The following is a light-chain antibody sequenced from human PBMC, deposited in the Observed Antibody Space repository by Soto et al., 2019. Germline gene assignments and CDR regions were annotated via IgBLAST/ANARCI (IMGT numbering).Light chain of an antibody. CDR3: KQYGSSPPWT. Sequence: EIVLTQSPGTLSLSPGERATLSCRASQSVSSSYLAWYQQKPGQAPRLLIYGASSRATGIPDRFSGSGSGPDFTLPISRREPEDLGVYDCKQYGSSPPWTFGQGTKVEIK. V-gene: IGKV3-20*01. J-gene: IGKJ1*01. CDR1: QSVSSSY. CDR2: GAS.